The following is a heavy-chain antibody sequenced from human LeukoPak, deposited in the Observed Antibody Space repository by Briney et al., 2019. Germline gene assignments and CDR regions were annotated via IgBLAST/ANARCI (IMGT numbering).Heavy chain of an antibody. CDR2: IRYDGSNK. D-gene: IGHD1-20*01. J-gene: IGHJ4*02. CDR1: GFTFSSYG. CDR3: AKDWSLTGTRSGY. Sequence: PGGSLRLSCAASGFTFSSYGMHWVRQAPGKGLEWVAFIRYDGSNKYYADSVKGRFTISRDNSKNTLYLQMNSLRAEDTAVYYCAKDWSLTGTRSGYWGQGTLVTVSS. V-gene: IGHV3-30*02.